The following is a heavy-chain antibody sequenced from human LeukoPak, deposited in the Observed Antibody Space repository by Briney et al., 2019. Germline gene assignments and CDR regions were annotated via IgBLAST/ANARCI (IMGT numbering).Heavy chain of an antibody. Sequence: SETLSLTCTVSGGSISSGGYYWRWIRQHPGKGLEWIVYIYYSGSTYYNPSLKSRVTISVYTSKNQFSLKLSSVTAADTAVYYCARTVNWTDGGYFDYWGQGTLVTVSS. V-gene: IGHV4-31*03. CDR1: GGSISSGGYY. J-gene: IGHJ4*02. CDR2: IYYSGST. D-gene: IGHD1-1*01. CDR3: ARTVNWTDGGYFDY.